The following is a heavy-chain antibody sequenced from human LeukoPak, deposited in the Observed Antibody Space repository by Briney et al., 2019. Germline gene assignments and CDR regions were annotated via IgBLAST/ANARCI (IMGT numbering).Heavy chain of an antibody. D-gene: IGHD2-2*01. CDR1: GGSISSGGYY. CDR3: ARSFVPAAMGGRYFDY. CDR2: IYHSGST. V-gene: IGHV4-30-2*05. Sequence: SETLSLTCTVSGGSISSGGYYWSWIRQPPGKGLEWIGYIYHSGSTYYNPSLKSRVTISVDTSKNQFSLKLSSVTAADTAVYYCARSFVPAAMGGRYFDYWGQGTLVTVSS. J-gene: IGHJ4*02.